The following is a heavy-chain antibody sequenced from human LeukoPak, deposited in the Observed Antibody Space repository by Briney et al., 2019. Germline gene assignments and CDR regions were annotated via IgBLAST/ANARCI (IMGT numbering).Heavy chain of an antibody. D-gene: IGHD6-13*01. Sequence: PSETLSLTCTVSGGSISSSSYYWGWIRQPPGKGLEWIGSIYYSGSTYYNPSLKSRVTISVDTSKNQFSLKLSSVTAADTAVYYCARDRIAAAGTRGWFDPWGQGTLVTVSS. CDR3: ARDRIAAAGTRGWFDP. J-gene: IGHJ5*02. V-gene: IGHV4-39*07. CDR2: IYYSGST. CDR1: GGSISSSSYY.